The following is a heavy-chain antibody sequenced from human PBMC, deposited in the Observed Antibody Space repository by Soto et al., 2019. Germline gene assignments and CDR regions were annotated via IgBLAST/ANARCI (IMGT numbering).Heavy chain of an antibody. D-gene: IGHD2-2*02. V-gene: IGHV3-21*01. Sequence: EVQLVESGGGLVKPGGSLRLSCAASGFTFSSYSMNWVRQAPGKGLEWVSSIRSSSSYIYYADSVQGRFTISRDDAKNSLYLQMNSLRAEDTAVYYCARDGGYCTSANCYTDPLDYWGQGTLVTVSS. CDR3: ARDGGYCTSANCYTDPLDY. J-gene: IGHJ4*02. CDR1: GFTFSSYS. CDR2: IRSSSSYI.